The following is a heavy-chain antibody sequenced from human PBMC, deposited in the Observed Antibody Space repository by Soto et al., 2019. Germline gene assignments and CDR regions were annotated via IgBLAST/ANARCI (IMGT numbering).Heavy chain of an antibody. CDR3: AKDLSSSWYPQY. V-gene: IGHV3-23*01. Sequence: EVQLLESGGGLVQPGGSLRLSCAASGFTFSSYAMTWVRRAPGKGLEWVSAISGSGNTTYYADSVKGRFTISRDSSKNTLYLQMNSLRAEDTAVYFCAKDLSSSWYPQYWGQGTPVTVSS. D-gene: IGHD6-13*01. CDR1: GFTFSSYA. CDR2: ISGSGNTT. J-gene: IGHJ4*02.